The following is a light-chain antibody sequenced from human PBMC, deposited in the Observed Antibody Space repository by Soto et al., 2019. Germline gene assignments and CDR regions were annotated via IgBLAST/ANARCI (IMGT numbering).Light chain of an antibody. CDR1: QSVGSY. CDR3: QQRSNWLLT. J-gene: IGKJ4*01. V-gene: IGKV3-11*01. Sequence: EIVLTQSPATLSLSPGDRATLSCRASQSVGSYLAWYQQKSGQAPRLLIYGASNRATGIPARFSGSGSGTDFTLTISSLEPEDFAVYYCQQRSNWLLTFGGGTKVDIK. CDR2: GAS.